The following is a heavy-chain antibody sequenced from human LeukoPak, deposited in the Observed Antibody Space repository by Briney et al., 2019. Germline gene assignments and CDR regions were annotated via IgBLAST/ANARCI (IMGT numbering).Heavy chain of an antibody. V-gene: IGHV1-69*05. CDR2: IIPIFGTA. CDR3: AREKVVGDPEAFDI. Sequence: ASVKVSCKASGGTFSSYAISWVRQAPGQGLEWMGGIIPIFGTANYAQKFQGGVTITTDESTSTAYMELSSLRSEDTAVYYCAREKVVGDPEAFDIWGQGTMVTVSS. J-gene: IGHJ3*02. CDR1: GGTFSSYA. D-gene: IGHD3-22*01.